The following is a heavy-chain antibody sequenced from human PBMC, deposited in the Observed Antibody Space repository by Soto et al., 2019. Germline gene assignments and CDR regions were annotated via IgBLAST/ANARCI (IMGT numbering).Heavy chain of an antibody. CDR1: GFTFSDYY. Sequence: QVQLVESGGGLVKPGGSLRLSCAASGFTFSDYYMSWIRQAPGKGLEWVSYISSSSSYTNYADSVKGRFTISRDNAKNSLYLQMNSLRGEDTAVYYCARDRVVVAATDYWGQGTLVTVSA. D-gene: IGHD2-15*01. CDR3: ARDRVVVAATDY. V-gene: IGHV3-11*05. CDR2: ISSSSSYT. J-gene: IGHJ4*02.